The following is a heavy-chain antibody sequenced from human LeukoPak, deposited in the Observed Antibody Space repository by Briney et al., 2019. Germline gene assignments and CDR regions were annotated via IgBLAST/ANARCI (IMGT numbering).Heavy chain of an antibody. V-gene: IGHV3-7*03. D-gene: IGHD3-9*01. CDR1: GFTFSSYW. CDR3: ARDYTGYFP. Sequence: PGGSLRLSCEASGFTFSSYWMSWVRQAPGKGLEWVANIKTDGSEKYNVDSVKGRFTISRDNAKNSLYLQMNSLRAEDTAVYYCARDYTGYFPWGQGTLVIVSS. CDR2: IKTDGSEK. J-gene: IGHJ5*02.